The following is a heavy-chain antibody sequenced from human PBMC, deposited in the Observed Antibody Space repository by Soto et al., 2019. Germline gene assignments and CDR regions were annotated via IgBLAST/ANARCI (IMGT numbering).Heavy chain of an antibody. CDR1: GGSVSSGSYY. J-gene: IGHJ6*02. CDR2: IYYSGST. D-gene: IGHD1-7*01. CDR3: ARDNFNYEYYYYGMDV. V-gene: IGHV4-61*01. Sequence: SETLSLTCTVPGGSVSSGSYYWSWIRQPPGKGLEWIGYIYYSGSTNYNPSLKSRVTISVDTSKNQFSLKLSSVTAADTAVYYCARDNFNYEYYYYGMDVWGQGTTVTVSS.